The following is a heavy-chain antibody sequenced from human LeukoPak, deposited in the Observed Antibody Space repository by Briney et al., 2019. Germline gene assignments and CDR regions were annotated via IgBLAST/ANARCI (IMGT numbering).Heavy chain of an antibody. CDR3: ARDGGLQSHFDY. CDR1: GDSFNEYY. D-gene: IGHD5-24*01. V-gene: IGHV4-59*01. CDR2: IYHNGNS. Sequence: SETLSLTCSVFGDSFNEYYWNWVRQPPGQGLQWIGYIYHNGNSNYNPSLMGRLTISVDTAKNQFSLKLTSVTAADTAVYYCARDGGLQSHFDYWGQGALVTVSS. J-gene: IGHJ4*02.